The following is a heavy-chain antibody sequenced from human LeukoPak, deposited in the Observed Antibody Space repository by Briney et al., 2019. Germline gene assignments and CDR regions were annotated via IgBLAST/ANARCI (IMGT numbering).Heavy chain of an antibody. D-gene: IGHD2-2*01. CDR1: GFTFSDYY. CDR2: ISSSGSTV. CDR3: ARDPDPVGYCSSTSCYDRIDYFDY. V-gene: IGHV3-11*04. Sequence: GGSLRLSCAASGFTFSDYYISSVRQAPGKGRGWVSYISSSGSTVYYAASVKGRFTISRDNAKTSLYLQMNSLRDEDTAVYYCARDPDPVGYCSSTSCYDRIDYFDYWGQGTLVTASS. J-gene: IGHJ4*02.